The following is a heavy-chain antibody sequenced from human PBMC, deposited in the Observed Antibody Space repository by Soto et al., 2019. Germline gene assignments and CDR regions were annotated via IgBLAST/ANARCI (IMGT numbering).Heavy chain of an antibody. Sequence: GASVKVSCKASGYTFTSYGISWVRQAPGQGLEWMGWISAYNGNTNYAQKLQGRVTMTTDTSTSTAYMELRSLRSDDTAVYYCARVEEEGYSGYTPGFYWGQGTLVTVSS. CDR2: ISAYNGNT. CDR1: GYTFTSYG. CDR3: ARVEEEGYSGYTPGFY. D-gene: IGHD3-22*01. J-gene: IGHJ4*02. V-gene: IGHV1-18*01.